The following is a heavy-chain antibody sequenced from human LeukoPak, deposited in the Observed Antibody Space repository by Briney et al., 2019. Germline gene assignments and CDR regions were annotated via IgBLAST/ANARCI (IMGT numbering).Heavy chain of an antibody. D-gene: IGHD2-2*01. CDR1: GFTFSSHG. V-gene: IGHV3-33*01. Sequence: GGSLRPSCAASGFTFSSHGMHWVRQAPGKGLEWLAVVWFDANTKYYADSVKGRFTISRDNSKNTLHLQMNSLRAEDTAIYYCTRDNPSRAYDYWGQGTLVTVSS. CDR3: TRDNPSRAYDY. CDR2: VWFDANTK. J-gene: IGHJ4*02.